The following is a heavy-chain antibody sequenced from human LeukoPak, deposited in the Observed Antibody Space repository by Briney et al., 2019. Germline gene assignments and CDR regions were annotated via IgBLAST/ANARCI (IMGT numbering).Heavy chain of an antibody. V-gene: IGHV4-4*02. Sequence: PSGTLSLTCAVSGGSISSSNWWSWVRQPPGKGLEWIGEIYHSGSTNYNPSLKSRVTISVDKSKNQFSLKLSSVTAADTAGYYCASGGLARGDAFDIWGQGTMVTVSS. CDR1: GGSISSSNW. J-gene: IGHJ3*02. D-gene: IGHD2-15*01. CDR2: IYHSGST. CDR3: ASGGLARGDAFDI.